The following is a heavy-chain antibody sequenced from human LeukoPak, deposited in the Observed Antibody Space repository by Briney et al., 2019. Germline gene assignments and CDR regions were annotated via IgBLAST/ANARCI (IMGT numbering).Heavy chain of an antibody. Sequence: ASVKVSCKGSGYPFSSYGITWVRQAPGQGLGWVGCISAYNGHTQYGQNVQGSVTMTTETSTTTAYLELRNLTSDDTAVYFCASGAYYPFDFWGQGTLVTVSS. CDR2: ISAYNGHT. CDR1: GYPFSSYG. J-gene: IGHJ4*02. D-gene: IGHD1-26*01. V-gene: IGHV1-18*01. CDR3: ASGAYYPFDF.